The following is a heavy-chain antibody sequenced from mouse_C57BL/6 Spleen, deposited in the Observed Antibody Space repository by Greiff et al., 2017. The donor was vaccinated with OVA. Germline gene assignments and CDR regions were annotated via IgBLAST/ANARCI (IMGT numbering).Heavy chain of an antibody. V-gene: IGHV1-26*01. J-gene: IGHJ1*03. CDR1: GYTFTDYY. Sequence: EVQLQQSGPELVKPGASVKISCKASGYTFTDYYMNWVKQSHGKSLEWIGDINPNNGGTSYNQKFKGKATLTVDKSSSTAYMELRSLTAEDAAVYYSGRTGVTTTYFDVWGTGTTVTVSS. D-gene: IGHD2-2*01. CDR2: INPNNGGT. CDR3: GRTGVTTTYFDV.